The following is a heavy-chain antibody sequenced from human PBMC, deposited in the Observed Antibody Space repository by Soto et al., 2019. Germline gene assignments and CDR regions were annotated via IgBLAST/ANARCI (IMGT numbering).Heavy chain of an antibody. D-gene: IGHD3-3*01. CDR3: AAGRSSYDFWSGYEGVNNWFDP. Sequence: GSLRLSCAASGFTFSSYGMHWVRQAPGKGLEWVAVISYDGSNKYYADSVKGRFTISRDNSKNTLYLQMNSLRAEDTAVYYCAAGRSSYDFWSGYEGVNNWFDPWGQGTLVTVSS. CDR2: ISYDGSNK. J-gene: IGHJ5*02. CDR1: GFTFSSYG. V-gene: IGHV3-30*03.